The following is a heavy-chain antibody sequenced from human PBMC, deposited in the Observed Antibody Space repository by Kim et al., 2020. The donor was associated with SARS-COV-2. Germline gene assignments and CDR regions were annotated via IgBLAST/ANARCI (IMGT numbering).Heavy chain of an antibody. D-gene: IGHD3-22*01. CDR2: INNDGSGT. CDR1: GFTFSRYW. CDR3: ARGFSDSNGYYFDY. Sequence: GGALRLSCAASGFTFSRYWMYWVRQAPGKGLVWVSRINNDGSGTNYADSVKGRFTISRDNAKNTLFLQMNSLRAEETAVYYCARGFSDSNGYYFDYWGQG. V-gene: IGHV3-74*01. J-gene: IGHJ4*02.